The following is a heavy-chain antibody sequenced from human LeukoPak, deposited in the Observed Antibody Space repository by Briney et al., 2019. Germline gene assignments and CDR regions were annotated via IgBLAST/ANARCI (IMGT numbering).Heavy chain of an antibody. J-gene: IGHJ4*02. CDR3: ARGFSYGYGPYYFDY. CDR2: ISSDGTST. Sequence: TGESLRLSCAASGFTFTTYWMHWVRQAPGKGLVWVSRISSDGTSTSYADSVKGRFTISRDNAENTLFLRMNSLGAEDTAVYYCARGFSYGYGPYYFDYWGQGTLVTVSS. CDR1: GFTFTTYW. D-gene: IGHD5-18*01. V-gene: IGHV3-74*01.